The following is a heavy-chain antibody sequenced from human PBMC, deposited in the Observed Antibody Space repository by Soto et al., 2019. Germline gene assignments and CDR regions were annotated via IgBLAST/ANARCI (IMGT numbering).Heavy chain of an antibody. CDR2: IYTSGST. Sequence: SETLSLPCTPSGGSISSYYWSWIGQPPGKGLEWIGRIYTSGSTNYNPSLKSRVTMSVDTSKNQFSLKLSSVTAAETAVSYCAGEDDDFWSGYYELDYWGQGTPVTVSS. D-gene: IGHD3-3*01. V-gene: IGHV4-4*07. CDR3: AGEDDDFWSGYYELDY. CDR1: GGSISSYY. J-gene: IGHJ4*02.